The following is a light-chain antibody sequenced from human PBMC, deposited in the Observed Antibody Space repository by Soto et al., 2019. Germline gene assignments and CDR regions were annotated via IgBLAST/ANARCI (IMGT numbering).Light chain of an antibody. V-gene: IGKV3-15*01. J-gene: IGKJ1*01. Sequence: EIVMTQSPATLSVSPGERATLSCRASQSVSSNLAWYQQKPGQSPRLLINGASTRATGIPARFSGSGSGTEFTLTISSLQSEDFAVYYCQQYENWPPTFGQGTKVEIK. CDR3: QQYENWPPT. CDR2: GAS. CDR1: QSVSSN.